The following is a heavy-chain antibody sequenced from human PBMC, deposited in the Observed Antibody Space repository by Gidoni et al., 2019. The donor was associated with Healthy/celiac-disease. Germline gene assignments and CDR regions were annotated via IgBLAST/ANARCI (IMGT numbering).Heavy chain of an antibody. CDR2: ISYDGSNK. Sequence: QVQLVESGGGVVQPGRSLRLSCAASGFTFSSYGMHWVRQAPGKGLEWVAVISYDGSNKYYADSVKGRFTISRDNSKNTLYLQMNSLRAEDTAVYYCAKGGDFWSAFWYYYGMDVWGQGTTVTVSS. V-gene: IGHV3-30*18. D-gene: IGHD3-3*01. J-gene: IGHJ6*02. CDR1: GFTFSSYG. CDR3: AKGGDFWSAFWYYYGMDV.